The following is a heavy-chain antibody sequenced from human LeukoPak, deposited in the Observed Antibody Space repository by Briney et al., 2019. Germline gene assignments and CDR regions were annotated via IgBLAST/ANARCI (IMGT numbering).Heavy chain of an antibody. V-gene: IGHV4-34*01. CDR3: ASPVGGDRYFQH. CDR2: INHSGST. D-gene: IGHD2-21*01. CDR1: GGSFSGYY. J-gene: IGHJ1*01. Sequence: PSETLSLTCAVYGGSFSGYYWSWIRQPPGKGLEWIGEINHSGSTNYNPSLKSRVTISVDTSKNQFSLKLSSVTAADTAVYYCASPVGGDRYFQHWGQGTLVTVSS.